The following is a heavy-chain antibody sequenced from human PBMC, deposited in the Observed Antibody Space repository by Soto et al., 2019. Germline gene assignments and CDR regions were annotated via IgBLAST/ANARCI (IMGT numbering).Heavy chain of an antibody. D-gene: IGHD3-22*01. CDR3: ARSGGDYDCSGYGGNWFDP. CDR1: GYSFTSYW. J-gene: IGHJ5*02. V-gene: IGHV5-10-1*01. CDR2: IDPSDSYT. Sequence: GESLKISCKGSGYSFTSYWISWVRQMAGKGLEWMGRIDPSDSYTNYSPSFQGHVTISADKSISTAYLQWSSLKASDTAMYYCARSGGDYDCSGYGGNWFDPWGQGTLVTVSS.